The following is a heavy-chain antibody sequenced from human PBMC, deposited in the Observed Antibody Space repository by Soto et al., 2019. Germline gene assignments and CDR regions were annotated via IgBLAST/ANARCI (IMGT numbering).Heavy chain of an antibody. CDR2: ISGSGGST. CDR3: QVVYSFYGMDL. J-gene: IGHJ6*02. CDR1: GFTFSSYA. V-gene: IGHV3-23*01. D-gene: IGHD2-8*02. Sequence: GGSLRLSCAASGFTFSSYAMSWVRQAPGKGLEWVPAISGSGGSTYYADSVKGRFTISRDNSKNTLYLQMNSLRAEDTAVYYCQVVYSFYGMDLWGQGTTVTVSS.